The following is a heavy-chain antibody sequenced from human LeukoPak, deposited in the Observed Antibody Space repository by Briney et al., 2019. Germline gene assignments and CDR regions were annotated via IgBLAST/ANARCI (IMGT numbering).Heavy chain of an antibody. V-gene: IGHV4-39*07. CDR1: GGSISSSSYY. CDR2: IYYSGST. Sequence: SETLSLTCTVSGGSISSSSYYWGWIRQPPGKGLEWIGSIYYSGSTNYNPSLKSRVTISVDTSKNQFSLKLSSVTAADTAVYYCARRGYSYADAFDIWGQGTMVTVSP. D-gene: IGHD5-18*01. J-gene: IGHJ3*02. CDR3: ARRGYSYADAFDI.